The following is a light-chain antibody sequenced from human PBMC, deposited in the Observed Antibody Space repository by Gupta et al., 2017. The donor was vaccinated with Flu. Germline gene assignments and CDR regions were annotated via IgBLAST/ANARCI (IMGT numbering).Light chain of an antibody. V-gene: IGKV1-5*03. CDR3: QQYENYSRT. CDR2: RAY. CDR1: QSIRDR. Sequence: PSALSASVGDTITITCRASQSIRDRLTWYQQQPGRAPKLLIYRAYSLENGVPSRFRGGGSGTECTLTISGLQQDDIATYYGQQYENYSRTFGQGTKVEIK. J-gene: IGKJ1*01.